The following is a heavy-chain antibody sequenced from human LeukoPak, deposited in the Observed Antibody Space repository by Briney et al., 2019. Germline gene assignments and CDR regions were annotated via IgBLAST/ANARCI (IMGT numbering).Heavy chain of an antibody. V-gene: IGHV4-4*07. CDR1: GGSISSYY. CDR3: ARSAPLRYPMYYMDV. CDR2: IYTSGST. Sequence: SGTLSLTCTVSGGSISSYYWSWIRQPAGKGLEWIGRIYTSGSTNYNPSLRSRVPMSVDTSKNQFSLKLSSVTAADTAVYYCARSAPLRYPMYYMDVWGKGTTVTVSS. J-gene: IGHJ6*03. D-gene: IGHD3-9*01.